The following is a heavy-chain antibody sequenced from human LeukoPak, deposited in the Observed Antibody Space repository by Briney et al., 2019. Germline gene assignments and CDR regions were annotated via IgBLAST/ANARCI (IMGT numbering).Heavy chain of an antibody. Sequence: KPGGSLRLSCTASGLTFSTSGFNWVRQAPGKGLEWVASIGPTGSDRYHADSIKGRFTISRDNANNFLHLQMNSLRAEDTAVYYCATETNGRHYDYWGQGTLLTVSS. D-gene: IGHD1-14*01. CDR2: IGPTGSDR. CDR1: GLTFSTSG. V-gene: IGHV3-21*06. J-gene: IGHJ4*02. CDR3: ATETNGRHYDY.